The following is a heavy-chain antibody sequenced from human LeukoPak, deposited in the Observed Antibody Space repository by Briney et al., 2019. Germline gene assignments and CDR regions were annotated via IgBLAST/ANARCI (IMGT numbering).Heavy chain of an antibody. J-gene: IGHJ3*01. D-gene: IGHD3-9*01. CDR3: VGHYNILTGYYSDYDAFDL. CDR2: INPNSGGT. Sequence: ASVKVSCKASGYTFTGYYMHWVRQAPGQGLEWMGWINPNSGGTNYAQKFQGRVTMTRDTSISTAYMQLSRLRSDDTAVYYCVGHYNILTGYYSDYDAFDLWGQGTMVTVSS. CDR1: GYTFTGYY. V-gene: IGHV1-2*02.